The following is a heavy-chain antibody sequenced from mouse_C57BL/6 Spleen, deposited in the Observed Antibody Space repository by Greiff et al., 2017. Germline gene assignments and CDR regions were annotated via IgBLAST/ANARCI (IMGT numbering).Heavy chain of an antibody. V-gene: IGHV14-2*01. CDR1: GYNFTDYY. D-gene: IGHD1-1*01. J-gene: IGHJ3*01. CDR2: IDPDDGET. Sequence: EVQLQQPGAELVKPGASVKLSCTASGYNFTDYYMHWVKQRTEQGLEWIGRIDPDDGETKYAPKFQGKATLTADTSSNTAYLQLSSLASEDSAVYYCAGGYGSHFAYWGQGTLVTVSA. CDR3: AGGYGSHFAY.